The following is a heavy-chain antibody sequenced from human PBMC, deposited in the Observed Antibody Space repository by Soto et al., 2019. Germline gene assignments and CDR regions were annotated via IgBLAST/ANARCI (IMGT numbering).Heavy chain of an antibody. J-gene: IGHJ6*03. V-gene: IGHV4-59*08. CDR1: GGSFSSYY. CDR2: IYYSGST. Sequence: QVQLQESGPGLVRPSETLSLTCTVSGGSFSSYYWTWIRQSPGKGLEWIGYIYYSGSTDYNPSLRGRLAISIDTSKNQFSLRLNSITAADTAVYYCAGRDCSGTNCYYLDYYYMDVWGKGTPVTVSS. D-gene: IGHD2-2*01. CDR3: AGRDCSGTNCYYLDYYYMDV.